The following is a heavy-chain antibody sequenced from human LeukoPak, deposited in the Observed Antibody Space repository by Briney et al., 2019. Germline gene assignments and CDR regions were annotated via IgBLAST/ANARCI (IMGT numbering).Heavy chain of an antibody. J-gene: IGHJ4*02. Sequence: ASVKVSCKASGYTFTSYGISWVRQAPGQGLEWMGWISAYNGNTNYAQKFQGRVTMTRDTSISTAYMELSRLRSDDTAVYYCARAPAAVDYWGQGTLVTVSS. CDR3: ARAPAAVDY. CDR1: GYTFTSYG. CDR2: ISAYNGNT. D-gene: IGHD6-13*01. V-gene: IGHV1-18*01.